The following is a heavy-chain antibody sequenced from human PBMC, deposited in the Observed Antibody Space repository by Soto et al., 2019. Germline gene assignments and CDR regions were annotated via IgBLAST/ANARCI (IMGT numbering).Heavy chain of an antibody. Sequence: SETLSLTCTVSGGSISSYYWSWIRQPPGKGLEWIGYIYYSGSTNYNPSLKSRVTISVDTSKNQFSLKLSSVTAADTAVYYCAREGNWNDQLGYYFDYWGQGTLVTVSS. D-gene: IGHD1-1*01. CDR1: GGSISSYY. J-gene: IGHJ4*02. CDR2: IYYSGST. V-gene: IGHV4-59*01. CDR3: AREGNWNDQLGYYFDY.